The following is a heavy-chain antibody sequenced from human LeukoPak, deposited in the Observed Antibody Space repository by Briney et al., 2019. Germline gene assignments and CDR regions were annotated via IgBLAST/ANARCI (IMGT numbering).Heavy chain of an antibody. D-gene: IGHD5-18*01. V-gene: IGHV3-30-3*01. CDR3: AREGGGYSYGLDY. J-gene: IGHJ4*02. CDR2: ISYDGSNK. CDR1: GFTFSSYA. Sequence: PGGSLRLSCAASGFTFSSYAMHWVRQAPGKGLGWVAVISYDGSNKYYADSVKGRFTISRDNSKNTLYLQMNSLRAEDTAVYYCAREGGGYSYGLDYWGQGTLVTVSS.